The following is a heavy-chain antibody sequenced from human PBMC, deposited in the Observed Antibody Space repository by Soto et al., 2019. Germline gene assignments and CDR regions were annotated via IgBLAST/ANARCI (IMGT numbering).Heavy chain of an antibody. V-gene: IGHV1-69*13. CDR1: GGTFSSYA. CDR2: IIPIFGTA. J-gene: IGHJ4*02. D-gene: IGHD3-10*01. Sequence: GASVKVSCKASGGTFSSYAISWVRQAPGQGLEWMGGIIPIFGTANYAQKFQGRVTITADESTSRAYMELSSLRSEDTAVYYCAREVVVPAATSYYYGSGSPLDYWGQGTLVTVSS. CDR3: AREVVVPAATSYYYGSGSPLDY.